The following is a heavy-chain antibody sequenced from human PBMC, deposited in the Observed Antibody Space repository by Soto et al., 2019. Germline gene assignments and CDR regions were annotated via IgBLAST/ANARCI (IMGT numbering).Heavy chain of an antibody. D-gene: IGHD2-2*01. J-gene: IGHJ5*02. CDR3: ARGAVVVPAAPMGHWFDP. V-gene: IGHV4-34*01. Sequence: SETLSLTRAVDGGVLSWYYSGWVRPPPGKGLEWIGEINHSGSTNYNPSLKSRVTISVDTSKNQFSLKLSSVTAADTAVYYCARGAVVVPAAPMGHWFDPWGQGTLVTVS. CDR1: GGVLSWYY. CDR2: INHSGST.